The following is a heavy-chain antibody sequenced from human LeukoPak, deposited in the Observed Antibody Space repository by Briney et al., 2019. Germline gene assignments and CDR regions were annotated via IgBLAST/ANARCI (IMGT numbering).Heavy chain of an antibody. CDR3: ARRAPGQLPMGHNWFDP. CDR2: IYYSGST. J-gene: IGHJ5*02. D-gene: IGHD1-26*01. CDR1: GGSISSSSYY. Sequence: SETLSLTCTVSGGSISSSSYYWGWIRQPPGKGLEWIGSIYYSGSTYYNPSLKSRVTISVDTSKNQFSLKLSSVTAADTAVYYCARRAPGQLPMGHNWFDPWGQGTLVTVSS. V-gene: IGHV4-39*01.